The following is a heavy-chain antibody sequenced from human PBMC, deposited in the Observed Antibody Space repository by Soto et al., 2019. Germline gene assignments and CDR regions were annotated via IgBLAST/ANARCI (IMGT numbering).Heavy chain of an antibody. V-gene: IGHV4-59*11. CDR2: IYYSGST. D-gene: IGHD7-27*01. Sequence: QVQLQESGPGLVKPSETLSLTCTVSGGSIINHYWSWIRQPPGKGLEWIGYIYYSGSTNYNPSLKSRVTISVDPSTNQFSLNLTSLTAADTAIYYCARANWYSEYWGQGTMVTVSS. J-gene: IGHJ4*02. CDR1: GGSIINHY. CDR3: ARANWYSEY.